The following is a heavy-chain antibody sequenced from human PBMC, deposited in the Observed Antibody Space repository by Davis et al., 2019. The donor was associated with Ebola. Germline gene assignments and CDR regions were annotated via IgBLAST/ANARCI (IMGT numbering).Heavy chain of an antibody. J-gene: IGHJ4*02. CDR2: VYYSGST. CDR1: GGSISSDF. CDR3: ARGPTSGWSDFDY. V-gene: IGHV4-59*01. D-gene: IGHD6-19*01. Sequence: GSLRLSCNVPGGSISSDFWTWIRQPPGKGLEWIGYVYYSGSTNYNPSLKSRVTISVDTSKNQFSLKLSSVTAADTAVYYCARGPTSGWSDFDYWGQGALVTVSS.